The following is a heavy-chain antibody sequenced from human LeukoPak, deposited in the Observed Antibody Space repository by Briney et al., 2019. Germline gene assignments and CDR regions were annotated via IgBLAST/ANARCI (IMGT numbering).Heavy chain of an antibody. Sequence: PSETLSLTCAVYGGSFSGYYWSWIRQPPGKGLEWIGYIYYSGSTNYNPSLKSRVTISVDTSKNQFSLKLSSVTAADTAVYYCARTQRYCSSTSCPDYGMDVWGQGTTVTVSS. J-gene: IGHJ6*02. CDR2: IYYSGST. CDR1: GGSFSGYY. D-gene: IGHD2-2*01. V-gene: IGHV4-59*01. CDR3: ARTQRYCSSTSCPDYGMDV.